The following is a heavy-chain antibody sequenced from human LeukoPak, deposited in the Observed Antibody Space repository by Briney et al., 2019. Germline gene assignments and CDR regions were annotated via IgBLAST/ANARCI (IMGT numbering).Heavy chain of an antibody. J-gene: IGHJ6*02. CDR1: GFTFSDYY. Sequence: GGSLRLSCAASGFTFSDYYMSWIRQAPGKGLEWVSDISSSGSTIYYADSVKGRFTISRDNAKNSLYLQMNSLRAEDTAVYYCARDPSTEDQSYGMDVWGQGTTVTVSS. CDR3: ARDPSTEDQSYGMDV. V-gene: IGHV3-11*01. CDR2: ISSSGSTI.